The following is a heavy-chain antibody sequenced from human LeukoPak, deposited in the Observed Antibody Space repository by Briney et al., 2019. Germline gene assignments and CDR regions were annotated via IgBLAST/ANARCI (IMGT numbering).Heavy chain of an antibody. V-gene: IGHV3-30*18. CDR3: AKDGAMAAAGYYFDY. CDR1: AFPFRNYA. Sequence: GGSLRLSCAASAFPFRNYAIHWLRQAPGKGLEWVAVIASDGNDKHLADSVKGRFTISRDNSRNTLFLQMNSLRTEDTAVYYCAKDGAMAAAGYYFDYWGQGTPVTVSS. D-gene: IGHD6-13*01. CDR2: IASDGNDK. J-gene: IGHJ4*02.